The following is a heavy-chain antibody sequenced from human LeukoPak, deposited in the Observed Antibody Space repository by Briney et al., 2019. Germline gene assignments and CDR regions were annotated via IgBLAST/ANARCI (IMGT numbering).Heavy chain of an antibody. CDR2: VYSSGST. CDR3: ARVGSGYDFFDY. CDR1: GGAISGYY. D-gene: IGHD3/OR15-3a*01. Sequence: PSDTLSLTCTVSGGAISGYYWSWIRQPAGKGLEWLGRVYSSGSTKYNPSLQSRVTMSVDTSKNQFSLKLTFVTAADTAVYYCARVGSGYDFFDYWGPGILVTVSS. V-gene: IGHV4-4*07. J-gene: IGHJ4*02.